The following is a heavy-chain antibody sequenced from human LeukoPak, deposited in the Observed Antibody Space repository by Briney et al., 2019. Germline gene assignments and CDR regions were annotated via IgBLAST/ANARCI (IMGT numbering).Heavy chain of an antibody. V-gene: IGHV1-69*04. J-gene: IGHJ4*02. CDR2: IIPILGIA. CDR3: ARSRGKSTVTTLGY. Sequence: ASVKVSCKASGGTFSSYAISWVRQAPGQGLEWMGRIIPILGIANYEQKFQGRVTITADKSTSTAYMELSSLRSEDTAVYYCARSRGKSTVTTLGYWGQGTLVTVSS. CDR1: GGTFSSYA. D-gene: IGHD4-17*01.